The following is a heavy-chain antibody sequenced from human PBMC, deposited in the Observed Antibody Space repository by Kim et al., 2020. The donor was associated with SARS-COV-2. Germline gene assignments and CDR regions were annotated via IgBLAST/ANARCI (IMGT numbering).Heavy chain of an antibody. V-gene: IGHV3-23*01. J-gene: IGHJ4*02. Sequence: GGSTYYADSVKGRFTISRDNSKNTLYLQMNSLRAEDTAVYYCAKDPGWDYWGQGTLVTVSS. D-gene: IGHD2-15*01. CDR2: GGST. CDR3: AKDPGWDY.